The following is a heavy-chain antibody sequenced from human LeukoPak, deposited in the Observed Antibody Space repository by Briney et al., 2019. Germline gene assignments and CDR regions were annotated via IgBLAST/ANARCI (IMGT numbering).Heavy chain of an antibody. CDR3: AKGGTVTNIDY. CDR2: ISGNGAAI. Sequence: GGSLRLSCAASGFTVSGNYMSWVRQAPGKGLEWVSAISGNGAAIYYADSVKGRFTISRDNSKNSLYLQMNSLGAEDTALYYCAKGGTVTNIDYWGQGTLVTVSS. V-gene: IGHV3-23*01. CDR1: GFTVSGNY. J-gene: IGHJ4*02. D-gene: IGHD4-17*01.